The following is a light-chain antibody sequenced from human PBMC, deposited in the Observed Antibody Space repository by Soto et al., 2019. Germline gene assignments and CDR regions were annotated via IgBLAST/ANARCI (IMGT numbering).Light chain of an antibody. Sequence: QSALTQPPSASGSPGQSVTISCTGTSSDVGGYNYVSWYQQHPGKAPKLLIYEVTKRPSGVPDRFAGSKSGNTASLTISGLQTEDEADYHCSSYAGYNPYLFGTGTKVAVL. J-gene: IGLJ1*01. V-gene: IGLV2-8*01. CDR1: SSDVGGYNY. CDR3: SSYAGYNPYL. CDR2: EVT.